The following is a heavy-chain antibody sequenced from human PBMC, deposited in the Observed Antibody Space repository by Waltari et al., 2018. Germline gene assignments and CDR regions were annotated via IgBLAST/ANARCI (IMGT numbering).Heavy chain of an antibody. V-gene: IGHV4-59*11. Sequence: QVQLQESGPGLVKPSETLSLTCTVSGGSISSHSWSWIRQPPGKGLEWIGDIYYSWGTNYNPALKSRVTISVDTSKNQLSLKLSSVTAADTAVYYCARDSSSWTAGYVDYWGQGTLVTVSS. CDR2: IYYSWGT. CDR3: ARDSSSWTAGYVDY. J-gene: IGHJ4*02. D-gene: IGHD6-13*01. CDR1: GGSISSHS.